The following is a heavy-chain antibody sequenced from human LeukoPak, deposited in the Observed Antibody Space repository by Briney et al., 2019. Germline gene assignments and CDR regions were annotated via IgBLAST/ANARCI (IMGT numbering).Heavy chain of an antibody. J-gene: IGHJ4*02. V-gene: IGHV4-30-2*01. CDR1: GGSISSGGYS. Sequence: ASETLSLTCAVSGGSISSGGYSWSWIRQPPGKGLEWIGYIYHSGSTYYNLSLKSRVTISVDRSKNQFSLKLSSVTAADTAVYYCARAVAGHFDYWGQGTLVTVSS. CDR2: IYHSGST. D-gene: IGHD6-19*01. CDR3: ARAVAGHFDY.